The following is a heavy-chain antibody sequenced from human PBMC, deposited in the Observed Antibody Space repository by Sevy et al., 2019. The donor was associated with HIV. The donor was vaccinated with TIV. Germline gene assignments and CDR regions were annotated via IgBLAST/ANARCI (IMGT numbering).Heavy chain of an antibody. V-gene: IGHV4-34*01. D-gene: IGHD2-21*02. J-gene: IGHJ4*02. Sequence: SETLSLTCAVYGGSFCGYYWSWIRQPPGKGLEWIGGINYSGSTNYNPSLKSRVTISVDTSKNQFSLKLSSVTAADTAVYYCARGRIVVVTASYSRGRYYFDYWGQGTLVTVSS. CDR1: GGSFCGYY. CDR2: INYSGST. CDR3: ARGRIVVVTASYSRGRYYFDY.